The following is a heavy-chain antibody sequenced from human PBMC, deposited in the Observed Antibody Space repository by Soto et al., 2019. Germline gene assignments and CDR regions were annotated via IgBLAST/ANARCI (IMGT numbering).Heavy chain of an antibody. CDR1: GFTFSNAW. CDR3: HTPHGRNAFDI. CDR2: IKSIADGGTT. J-gene: IGHJ3*02. Sequence: PGGSLRLSCATSGFTFSNAWMAWVPQAPGKGLEWVGRIKSIADGGTTNYAAPVKGRFSISRHDSENTLYLQMNSLRVEDTGIYYCHTPHGRNAFDIWGPGTVVTVSS. V-gene: IGHV3-15*01. D-gene: IGHD2-8*01.